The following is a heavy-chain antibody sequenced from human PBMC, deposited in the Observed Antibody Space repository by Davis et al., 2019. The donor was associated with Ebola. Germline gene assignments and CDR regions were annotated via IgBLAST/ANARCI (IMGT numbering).Heavy chain of an antibody. CDR1: GASISSYY. CDR2: MYNGGSA. CDR3: ARDGYNYSYFDY. V-gene: IGHV4-59*01. J-gene: IGHJ4*02. Sequence: SETLSLTCTVSGASISSYYWTWTRQPPGKGLEWIAYMYNGGSANYNPSLKSRVTISMDTSKNQFSLKVSSVTAADTAVYYCARDGYNYSYFDYWGQGILVTVSS. D-gene: IGHD5-24*01.